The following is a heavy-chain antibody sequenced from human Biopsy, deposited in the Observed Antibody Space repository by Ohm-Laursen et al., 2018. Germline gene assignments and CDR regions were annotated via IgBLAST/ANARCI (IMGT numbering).Heavy chain of an antibody. D-gene: IGHD2/OR15-2a*01. V-gene: IGHV4-59*01. CDR1: GGSISSYY. J-gene: IGHJ6*02. CDR2: IYYSGSI. Sequence: GTLSLTWTVSGGSISSYYWNWIRQTPGKGLEWIGYIYYSGSINYNPSLKSRVTISVDTSKNQFSLRLNSVTAADTAVYYCARATNSTGWPYYYFYGMDVWGQGTTVTVSS. CDR3: ARATNSTGWPYYYFYGMDV.